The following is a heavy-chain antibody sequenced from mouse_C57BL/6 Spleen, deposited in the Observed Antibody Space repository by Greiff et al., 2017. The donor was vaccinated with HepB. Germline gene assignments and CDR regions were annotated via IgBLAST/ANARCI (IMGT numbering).Heavy chain of an antibody. V-gene: IGHV1-61*01. CDR2: IYPSDSET. J-gene: IGHJ3*01. D-gene: IGHD4-1*01. CDR3: AREGGTGKEFAY. CDR1: GYTFTSYW. Sequence: QVQLQQPGAELVRPGSSVKLSCKASGYTFTSYWMDWVKQRPGQGLEWIGNIYPSDSETHYNQKFKDKATLTVDKSSSTAYMQLSSLTSEDSAVYYCAREGGTGKEFAYWGQGTLVTVSA.